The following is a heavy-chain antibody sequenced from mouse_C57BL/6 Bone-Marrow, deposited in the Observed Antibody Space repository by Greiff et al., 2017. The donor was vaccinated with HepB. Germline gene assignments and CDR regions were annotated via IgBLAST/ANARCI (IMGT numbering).Heavy chain of an antibody. D-gene: IGHD2-5*01. CDR2: IYPGGGYT. V-gene: IGHV1-63*01. CDR1: GYTFTNYW. CDR3: ARYYSNSYYYAMDY. Sequence: QVQLKQSGAELVRPGTSVKMSCKASGYTFTNYWIGWAKQRPGHGLEWIGDIYPGGGYTNYNEKFKGKATLTADKSSSTAYMQFSSLTSEDSAIYYCARYYSNSYYYAMDYWGQGTSVTVSS. J-gene: IGHJ4*01.